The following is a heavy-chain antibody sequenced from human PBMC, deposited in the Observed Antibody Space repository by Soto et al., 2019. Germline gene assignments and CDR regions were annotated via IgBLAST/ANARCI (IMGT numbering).Heavy chain of an antibody. CDR3: ARDYYYGMDV. J-gene: IGHJ6*02. Sequence: QVQLQESGPGLVKPAGTLSLTCAVSGGSISSSNWWSWVRQPPGKGLEWSGEIYHSGSTNYTPSLKSRGTISVDKAKNQFSLKLSSVTAADTAVYYCARDYYYGMDVWGQGTTGTVSS. CDR2: IYHSGST. CDR1: GGSISSSNW. V-gene: IGHV4-4*02.